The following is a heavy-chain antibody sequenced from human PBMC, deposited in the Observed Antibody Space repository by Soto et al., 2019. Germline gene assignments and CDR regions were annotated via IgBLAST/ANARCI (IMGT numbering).Heavy chain of an antibody. V-gene: IGHV5-51*01. Sequence: PGESLKISCKGSGYSFTSYWFGWVRQMPGKGLEWMGIIYPGDSDTRYSPSFQGQVTISADKSISAAYLQWSSLKASDTAMYYCARHSVGYCISTCCYDYYYYGMDCWGQGTTVTVSS. J-gene: IGHJ6*02. CDR1: GYSFTSYW. D-gene: IGHD2-2*01. CDR3: ARHSVGYCISTCCYDYYYYGMDC. CDR2: IYPGDSDT.